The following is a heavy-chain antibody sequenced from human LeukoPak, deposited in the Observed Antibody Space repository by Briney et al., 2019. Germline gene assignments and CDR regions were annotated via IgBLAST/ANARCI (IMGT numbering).Heavy chain of an antibody. CDR2: ISGSGGST. D-gene: IGHD3-3*01. J-gene: IGHJ6*04. CDR1: GFTFSSYA. Sequence: PGGSLRLSCAASGFTFSSYAMSWVRQAPGKGLEWVSAISGSGGSTYYADSVKGRFTISRDNSKNTLYLQMNSLRAEDTAVYYCAKDRYYDFWSRRGAWDVWGKGTTVTVSS. V-gene: IGHV3-23*01. CDR3: AKDRYYDFWSRRGAWDV.